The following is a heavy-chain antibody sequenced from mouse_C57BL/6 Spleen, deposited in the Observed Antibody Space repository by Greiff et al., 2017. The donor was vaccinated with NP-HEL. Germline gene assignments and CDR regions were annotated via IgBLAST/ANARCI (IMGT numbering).Heavy chain of an antibody. D-gene: IGHD1-1*01. V-gene: IGHV1-62-2*01. CDR3: ARHERDYYGSRCYWYFDV. CDR1: GYTFTEYT. J-gene: IGHJ1*03. CDR2: FYPGSGSI. Sequence: QVQLQQSGAELVNPGASVKLSCKASGYTFTEYTIHWVKQRSGQGLEWIGWFYPGSGSIKYNEKFKAKATLTADKSSSTVYMELSRLTSEDSAVYFCARHERDYYGSRCYWYFDVWGTGTTVTVSS.